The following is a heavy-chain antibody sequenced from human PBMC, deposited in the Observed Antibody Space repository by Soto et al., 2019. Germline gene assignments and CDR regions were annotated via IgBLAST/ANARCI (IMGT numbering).Heavy chain of an antibody. CDR3: AKGPLGDSLTGYYGPYAPFDY. V-gene: IGHV3-23*01. Sequence: EVQVLESGGGLVQPGGSLRLSCAASGFTFSDYAMSWVRQAPGKGLEWVSVMSGSGGSTYYADSVKGRFTISRDDSKNTQYLQMNSLRAEDTGIYYCAKGPLGDSLTGYYGPYAPFDYWGQGTLVTVSS. CDR2: MSGSGGST. D-gene: IGHD3-9*01. CDR1: GFTFSDYA. J-gene: IGHJ4*02.